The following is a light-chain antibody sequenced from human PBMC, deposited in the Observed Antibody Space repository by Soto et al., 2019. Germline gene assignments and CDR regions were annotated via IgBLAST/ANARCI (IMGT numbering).Light chain of an antibody. J-gene: IGLJ1*01. CDR1: SSDVGGYNY. Sequence: QSVLTQPASVSGSPGQSIAISYTGTSSDVGGYNYVSWHQQHPGKAPKVLISVVSNRPSGVSNRFSGSKSGNTASLTISGLQAEDEADYYCSSYRSGGTFVFGSGTKVTV. CDR3: SSYRSGGTFV. V-gene: IGLV2-14*01. CDR2: VVS.